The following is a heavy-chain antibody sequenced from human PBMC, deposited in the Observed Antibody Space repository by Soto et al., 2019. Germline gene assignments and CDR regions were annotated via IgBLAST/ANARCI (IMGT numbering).Heavy chain of an antibody. CDR3: ARSPEATVTAFDY. D-gene: IGHD4-17*01. J-gene: IGHJ4*02. CDR2: IYYSGST. CDR1: GGSISSGGYY. V-gene: IGHV4-31*03. Sequence: QVQLQESGPGLVKPSQTLSLTCTVSGGSISSGGYYWSWIRQHPGKGLEWIGYIYYSGSTYYNPSLKCRVTIPVDTSKNQSSLKLSSVTAADTAVYYCARSPEATVTAFDYWGQGTLVTVSS.